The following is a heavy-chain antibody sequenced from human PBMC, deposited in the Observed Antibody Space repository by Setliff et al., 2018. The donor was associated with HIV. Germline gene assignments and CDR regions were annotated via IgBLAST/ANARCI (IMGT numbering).Heavy chain of an antibody. CDR2: ISGSGGST. D-gene: IGHD1-26*01. CDR1: GFTFSSYA. V-gene: IGHV3-23*01. J-gene: IGHJ4*02. CDR3: AKAFVVGATLFDY. Sequence: VGSLRLSCAASGFTFSSYAMSWVRQAPGKGLEWVSAISGSGGSTYYADSVKGRFTISRDNSNNTLYLQMNSLRAEDTAVYYCAKAFVVGATLFDYWGQGTLVTVSS.